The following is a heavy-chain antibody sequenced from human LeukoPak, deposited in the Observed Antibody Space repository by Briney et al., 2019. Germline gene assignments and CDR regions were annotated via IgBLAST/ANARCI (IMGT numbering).Heavy chain of an antibody. CDR1: GGSISSSSYY. J-gene: IGHJ4*02. D-gene: IGHD2-2*01. CDR2: IYYSGST. V-gene: IGHV4-39*07. Sequence: PSETLSLTCTVSGGSISSSSYYWGWIRQPPGKGLEWIGSIYYSGSTYYNPSLKSRVTISVDTSKNQFSLKLSSVTAADTAVYYCARRVVPARVGAPRAGSRFDYWGQGTLVTVSS. CDR3: ARRVVPARVGAPRAGSRFDY.